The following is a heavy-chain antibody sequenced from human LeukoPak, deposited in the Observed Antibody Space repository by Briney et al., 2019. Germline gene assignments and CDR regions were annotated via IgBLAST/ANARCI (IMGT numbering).Heavy chain of an antibody. CDR2: IIPIFGTA. CDR3: AAGDIVVVPAAMPAPYYYYYGMDV. D-gene: IGHD2-2*01. Sequence: SVKVSCKASGGTFSSYAISWVRQAPGQGLEWMGGIIPIFGTANYAQKFQGRVTITADESTSTAYMELSSLRSEDTAVYYCAAGDIVVVPAAMPAPYYYYYGMDVWGQGTTVTVSS. CDR1: GGTFSSYA. J-gene: IGHJ6*02. V-gene: IGHV1-69*13.